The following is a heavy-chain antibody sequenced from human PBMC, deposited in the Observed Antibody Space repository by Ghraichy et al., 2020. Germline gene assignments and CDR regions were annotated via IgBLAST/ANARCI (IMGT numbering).Heavy chain of an antibody. V-gene: IGHV3-43*01. CDR3: AKDSYCSSTSCYSSRNSNYYYGMDV. D-gene: IGHD2-2*01. J-gene: IGHJ6*02. Sequence: GGSLRLSCAASGFTFDDYTMHWVRQAPGKGLEWVSLISWDGGSTYYADSVKGRFTISRDNSKNSLYLQMNSLRTEDTALYYCAKDSYCSSTSCYSSRNSNYYYGMDVWGQGTTVTVSS. CDR2: ISWDGGST. CDR1: GFTFDDYT.